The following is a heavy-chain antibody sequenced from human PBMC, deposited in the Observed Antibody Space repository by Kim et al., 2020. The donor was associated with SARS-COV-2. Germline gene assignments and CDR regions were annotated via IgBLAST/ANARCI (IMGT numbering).Heavy chain of an antibody. CDR1: GFTFSYYD. Sequence: GGSLRLSCAASGFTFSYYDIHWVRQVAGKSLEWVSAVGPAGDTFYAGSVKGRFTVSRDNDKNSSYLQMNSLTAGDTAVYFCARDKSGGFDYWGRGSLVTVSS. CDR2: VGPAGDT. CDR3: ARDKSGGFDY. J-gene: IGHJ4*02. D-gene: IGHD2-15*01. V-gene: IGHV3-13*04.